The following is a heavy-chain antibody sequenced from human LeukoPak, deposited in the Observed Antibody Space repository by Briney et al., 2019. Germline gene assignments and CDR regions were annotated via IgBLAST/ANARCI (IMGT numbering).Heavy chain of an antibody. CDR1: GGTFSSYA. D-gene: IGHD2-2*01. V-gene: IGHV1-69*05. J-gene: IGHJ5*02. CDR2: IIPIFGTA. CDR3: AKITLNCSSTSCFLCVDGFDP. Sequence: ASVKVSCKASGGTFSSYAISWVRQAPGQGLEWMGGIIPIFGTANYAQKFQGRVTITTDESTSTAYMELSSLRSEDTAVYHCAKITLNCSSTSCFLCVDGFDPWGQGTLVTVSS.